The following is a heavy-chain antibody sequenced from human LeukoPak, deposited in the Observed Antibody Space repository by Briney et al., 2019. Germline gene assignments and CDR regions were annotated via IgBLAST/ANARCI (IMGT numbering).Heavy chain of an antibody. D-gene: IGHD6-13*01. V-gene: IGHV3-23*01. CDR1: EFTFNSYA. Sequence: GGSLRLSCAASEFTFNSYAMSWVRQAPGKGLEWVSAISGSGGSTYYADSVKGRFTISRDNSKNTLYLQMNSLRAEDTAVYYCAKMGQQLYYFDYWGQGTLVTVSS. J-gene: IGHJ4*02. CDR3: AKMGQQLYYFDY. CDR2: ISGSGGST.